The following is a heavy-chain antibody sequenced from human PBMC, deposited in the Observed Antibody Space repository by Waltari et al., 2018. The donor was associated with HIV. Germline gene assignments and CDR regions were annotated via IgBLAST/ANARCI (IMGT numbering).Heavy chain of an antibody. D-gene: IGHD1-20*01. CDR1: GHTFTSYD. V-gene: IGHV1-18*01. CDR3: ARDKGASDTYKAEYFQH. Sequence: VQSEGAMKPPGAPVKVSCKPHGHTFTSYDISWRRLAPGQGFEWVGWISAYNGNTNYAQKFRGRVTLTTDTSTSTAYMELRGLRHEDTAIYYCARDKGASDTYKAEYFQHWGRGTLVSVSA. CDR2: ISAYNGNT. J-gene: IGHJ1*01.